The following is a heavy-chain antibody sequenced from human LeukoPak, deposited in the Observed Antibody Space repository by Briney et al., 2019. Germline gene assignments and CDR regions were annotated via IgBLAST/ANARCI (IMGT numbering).Heavy chain of an antibody. CDR3: AIGHYDSSGYPDWFDP. V-gene: IGHV4-61*02. D-gene: IGHD3-22*01. Sequence: KSSETLSLTCTVSGGSISSGSYYWSWIRQPAGKGLEWIGRIYTSGSTSYNPSLKSRVTISVDTSKTQFSLKLSSVTAADTAVYYCAIGHYDSSGYPDWFDPWGQGTLVTVSS. CDR1: GGSISSGSYY. CDR2: IYTSGST. J-gene: IGHJ5*02.